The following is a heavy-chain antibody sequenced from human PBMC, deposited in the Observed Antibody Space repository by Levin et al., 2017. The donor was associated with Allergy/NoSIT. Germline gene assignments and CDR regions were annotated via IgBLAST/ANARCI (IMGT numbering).Heavy chain of an antibody. CDR3: AHKVAYYGVGVRGGWFDP. Sequence: SGPTLVKPTQTLTLTCTFSGFSLTTNGVGVGWIRQPPGKALEWPALIYWDDDKRYSPSLKSRLTITKDTSKNQVVLTMTDMDPVDTATYSCAHKVAYYGVGVRGGWFDPWGQGILVTVSS. V-gene: IGHV2-5*02. J-gene: IGHJ5*02. CDR2: IYWDDDK. D-gene: IGHD2-21*01. CDR1: GFSLTTNGVG.